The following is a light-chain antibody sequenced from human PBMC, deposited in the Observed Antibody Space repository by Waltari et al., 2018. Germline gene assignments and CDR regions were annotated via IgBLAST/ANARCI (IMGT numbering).Light chain of an antibody. CDR2: DVK. CDR1: AYDY. V-gene: IGLV2-14*03. CDR3: SSSTTTTLI. Sequence: AYDYVSWYQQHPGKAPKLMIYDVKSRPSGVSARFSGSKSGNTASLTISGLQTEDEADYYCSSSTTTTLIFGGGTKLTVL. J-gene: IGLJ2*01.